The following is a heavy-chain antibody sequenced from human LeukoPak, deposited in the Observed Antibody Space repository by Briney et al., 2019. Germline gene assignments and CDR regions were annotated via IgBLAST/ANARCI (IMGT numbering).Heavy chain of an antibody. CDR1: GFSFRNYA. V-gene: IGHV3-23*01. D-gene: IGHD4-17*01. J-gene: IGHJ4*02. CDR3: AKIAPWGAVTTTDGFDY. CDR2: ISDSGGAT. Sequence: GGSLRLSCAASGFSFRNYAMSWVRQAPGKGLEWVSSISDSGGATYYADSVKGRFTISRDNSRNTLYLQLNGLGADDTAVYYCAKIAPWGAVTTTDGFDYWGQGTLVTVSS.